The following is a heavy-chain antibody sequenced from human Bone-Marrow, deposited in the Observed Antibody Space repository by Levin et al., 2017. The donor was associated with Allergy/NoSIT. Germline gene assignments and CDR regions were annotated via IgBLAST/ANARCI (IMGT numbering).Heavy chain of an antibody. J-gene: IGHJ4*02. CDR1: GFTFSIYG. V-gene: IGHV3-33*01. CDR2: IWSDGSNK. CDR3: ARASGPFDY. Sequence: PGGSLRLSCAASGFTFSIYGIHWVRQAPGKGLEWVAVIWSDGSNKYYADSVKGRFTISRDNSKNTLYLQMNSLRAEDTATYYCARASGPFDYWGQGTLVTVSS.